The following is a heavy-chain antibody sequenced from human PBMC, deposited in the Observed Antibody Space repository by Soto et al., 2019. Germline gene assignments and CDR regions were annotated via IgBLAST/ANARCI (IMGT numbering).Heavy chain of an antibody. J-gene: IGHJ4*02. V-gene: IGHV3-23*01. CDR3: VKDQTTWPQGGFDY. CDR2: MSATGGST. Sequence: GGSLRLSCAASGLTFNNYAMTRVRQAPGKGLEWVSTMSATGGSTYYADSVKGRFTISRDNSKNTLYLQMNSLRAEDTAVYYCVKDQTTWPQGGFDYWGQGTLVTVS. CDR1: GLTFNNYA. D-gene: IGHD4-17*01.